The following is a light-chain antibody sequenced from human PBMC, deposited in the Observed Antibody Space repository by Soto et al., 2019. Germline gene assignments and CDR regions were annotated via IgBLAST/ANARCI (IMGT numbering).Light chain of an antibody. CDR1: QSVSSY. J-gene: IGKJ5*01. CDR2: DAS. V-gene: IGKV3-11*01. Sequence: EIVLTQSPATLSLSPGERATLSCRASQSVSSYLAWYQQKPGQTPRLLIYDASNRATGIPTRFSDSGSGTDFTLTISSLEPEDFAVYYSQHRSNWPPCTCGQGTRLEMK. CDR3: QHRSNWPPCT.